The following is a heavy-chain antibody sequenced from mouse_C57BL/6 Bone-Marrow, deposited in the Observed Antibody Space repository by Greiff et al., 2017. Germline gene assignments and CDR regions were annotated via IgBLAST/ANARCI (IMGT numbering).Heavy chain of an antibody. CDR3: ARCSNYHFDV. D-gene: IGHD2-5*01. V-gene: IGHV1-42*01. Sequence: EVKLMESGPELVKPGASVKISCKASGYSFTGYYMNWVKQSPEKSLEWIGEINPSTGGTTYNQKFKAKATLTVDKSSSTAYMQLKSLTSEDSAVYYCARCSNYHFDVWGTGTTVTVSS. CDR2: INPSTGGT. CDR1: GYSFTGYY. J-gene: IGHJ1*03.